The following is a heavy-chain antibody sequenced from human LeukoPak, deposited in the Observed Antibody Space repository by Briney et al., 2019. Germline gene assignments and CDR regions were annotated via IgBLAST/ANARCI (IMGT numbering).Heavy chain of an antibody. CDR1: GGTFSSYA. V-gene: IGHV1-69*05. Sequence: GASVKVSCKASGGTFSSYAISWVRQAPGQGLEWMGGIIPIFGTANYAQKFQGRVTITTDESTSTAYMELSSLRSEDTAVYYCARDSGGFGELSSYYYYMDVWGKGTTVTVSS. J-gene: IGHJ6*03. CDR2: IIPIFGTA. CDR3: ARDSGGFGELSSYYYYMDV. D-gene: IGHD3-10*01.